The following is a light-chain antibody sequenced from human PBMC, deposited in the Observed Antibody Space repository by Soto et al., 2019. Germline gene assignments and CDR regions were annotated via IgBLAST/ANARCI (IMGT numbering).Light chain of an antibody. J-gene: IGKJ5*01. Sequence: DIQMTQSPSTLSASVGDRVTITCRASQTISTWLAWYQQKPGKAPELLIYDASTLESGVPSRFSGSGSGTEFSLTISSLQPDDFATFYCQQYHTSSITFGQGTRLEI. CDR2: DAS. CDR1: QTISTW. CDR3: QQYHTSSIT. V-gene: IGKV1-5*01.